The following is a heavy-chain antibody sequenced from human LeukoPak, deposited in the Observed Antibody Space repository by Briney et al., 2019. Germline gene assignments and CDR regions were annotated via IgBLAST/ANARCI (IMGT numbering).Heavy chain of an antibody. CDR1: GYSISSGYY. V-gene: IGHV4-38-2*02. CDR3: ARSAEGSGSYYTY. CDR2: IYYSGST. J-gene: IGHJ4*02. Sequence: PSETLSLTCTVSGYSISSGYYWGWIRQPPGKGLEWIGSIYYSGSTYYNPSLKSRVTISVDTSKNQFSLKLSSVTAADTAVYYCARSAEGSGSYYTYWGQGTLVTVSS. D-gene: IGHD3-10*01.